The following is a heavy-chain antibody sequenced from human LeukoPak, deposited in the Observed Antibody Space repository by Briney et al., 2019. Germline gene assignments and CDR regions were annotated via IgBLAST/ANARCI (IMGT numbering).Heavy chain of an antibody. CDR2: IYYSGST. D-gene: IGHD3-10*01. CDR1: GGSFSSGDYY. Sequence: SETLSLTCTVSGGSFSSGDYYWSWIRQPPGKGLEWIGYIYYSGSTYYNPSLKSRVTISVDTSKNQFSLKLSSVTAADTAVYYCARLGYYYGSGSYYPIDYWGQGTLVTVSS. V-gene: IGHV4-30-4*01. J-gene: IGHJ4*02. CDR3: ARLGYYYGSGSYYPIDY.